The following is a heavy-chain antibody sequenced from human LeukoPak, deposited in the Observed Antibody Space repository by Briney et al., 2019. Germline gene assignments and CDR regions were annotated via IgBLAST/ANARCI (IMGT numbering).Heavy chain of an antibody. D-gene: IGHD3-22*01. V-gene: IGHV4-34*01. Sequence: SETLSLTCAVYGGSFSGYYWSWIRQPPGKGLEWIGEINHSGSTNYNPSLKSRVTISVDTSKNQFSLKLSSVTAVDTAVYYCARSQGNYYDSSGYYSWGQGTLVTVSS. J-gene: IGHJ4*02. CDR2: INHSGST. CDR1: GGSFSGYY. CDR3: ARSQGNYYDSSGYYS.